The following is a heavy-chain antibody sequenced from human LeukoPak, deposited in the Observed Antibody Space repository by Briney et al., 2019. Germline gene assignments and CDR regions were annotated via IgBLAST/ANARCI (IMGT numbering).Heavy chain of an antibody. Sequence: GGSLRLSCAASGFTFSSYWMSWVRQAPGKGLEWVANIKQDGSEKYYVDSVKGRFTISRDNAKNSLYLQMNSLRAEDTAVYYCAREVSNSTVSIDYWGQGTLVTVSS. V-gene: IGHV3-7*03. J-gene: IGHJ4*02. D-gene: IGHD4-17*01. CDR2: IKQDGSEK. CDR3: AREVSNSTVSIDY. CDR1: GFTFSSYW.